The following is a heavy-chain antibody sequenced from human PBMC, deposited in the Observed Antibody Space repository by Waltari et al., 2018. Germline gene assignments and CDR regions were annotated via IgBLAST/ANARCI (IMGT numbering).Heavy chain of an antibody. CDR2: ISYSGST. CDR1: GGSISSGGYY. J-gene: IGHJ4*02. V-gene: IGHV4-31*01. D-gene: IGHD6-13*01. CDR3: ARVSEAAAGTIFDY. Sequence: QVQLQESGPGLVKPSQTLSLTCTVSGGSISSGGYYWSWIRQHPGKGLEWIGYISYSGSTYYNPSLKSLVTISVDTSKNQFSLKLSSVTAADTAVYYCARVSEAAAGTIFDYWGQGTLVTVSS.